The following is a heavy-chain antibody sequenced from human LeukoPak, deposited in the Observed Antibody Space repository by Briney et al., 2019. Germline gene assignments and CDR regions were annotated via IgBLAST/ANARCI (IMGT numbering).Heavy chain of an antibody. Sequence: ASVKVSCKASGYTFSSYGIGWVRQAPGQGLAWMGWISPHNGNTNYAQKLQGRVTMTTDTSTSTAYMELRSLRSDDTAVYYCARDLGYDSSGYYRTPAYFDYWGQGTLVTVSS. CDR1: GYTFSSYG. D-gene: IGHD3-22*01. J-gene: IGHJ4*02. CDR3: ARDLGYDSSGYYRTPAYFDY. CDR2: ISPHNGNT. V-gene: IGHV1-18*01.